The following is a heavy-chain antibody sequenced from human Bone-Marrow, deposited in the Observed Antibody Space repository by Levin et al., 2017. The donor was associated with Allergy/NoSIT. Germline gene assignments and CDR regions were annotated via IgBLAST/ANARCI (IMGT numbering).Heavy chain of an antibody. CDR3: ARDRCSSTSCRIEYFQH. Sequence: GGSLRLSCAASGFTFSSYAMHWVRQAPGKGLEWVAVISYDGSNKYYADSVKGRFTISRDNSKNTLYLQMNSLRAEDTAVYYCARDRCSSTSCRIEYFQHWGQGTLVTVSS. D-gene: IGHD2-2*01. V-gene: IGHV3-30-3*01. CDR2: ISYDGSNK. CDR1: GFTFSSYA. J-gene: IGHJ1*01.